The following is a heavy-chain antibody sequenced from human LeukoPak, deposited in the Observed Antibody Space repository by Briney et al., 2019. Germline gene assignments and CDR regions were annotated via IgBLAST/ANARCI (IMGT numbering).Heavy chain of an antibody. CDR3: ARDETYYYDSSGYYFGI. J-gene: IGHJ4*02. Sequence: RASVKVSYKASGGTFSSYAISWVRQPPGQGLEWMGGIIPIFGTANYAQKFQGRVTITADESTSTAYMELSSLRSEDTAVYYCARDETYYYDSSGYYFGIWGQGTLVTVSS. CDR1: GGTFSSYA. CDR2: IIPIFGTA. D-gene: IGHD3-22*01. V-gene: IGHV1-69*13.